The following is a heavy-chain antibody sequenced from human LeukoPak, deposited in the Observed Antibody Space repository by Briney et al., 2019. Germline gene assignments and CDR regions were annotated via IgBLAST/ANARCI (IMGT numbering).Heavy chain of an antibody. CDR2: ISYDGSNK. CDR3: AKLAPIAAADPWVDY. D-gene: IGHD6-13*01. CDR1: GFTFSSYG. J-gene: IGHJ4*02. V-gene: IGHV3-30*18. Sequence: GGSLRLSCAASGFTFSSYGMHWVRQAPGKGLGWVAVISYDGSNKYYADSVKGRFTISRDNSKNTLYLQMNSLRAEDAAVYYCAKLAPIAAADPWVDYWGQGTLVTVSS.